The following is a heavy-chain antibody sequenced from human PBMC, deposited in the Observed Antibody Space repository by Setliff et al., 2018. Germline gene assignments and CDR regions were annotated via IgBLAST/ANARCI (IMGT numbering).Heavy chain of an antibody. CDR3: ARDVFDFRTGQADP. CDR2: INQGGGAQ. V-gene: IGHV3-7*01. D-gene: IGHD3-3*01. Sequence: LRLSCAASGFTFSSLWMSWVRQAPGKGLEWVANINQGGGAQFYVDSVKGRFTISRDNAKNSLYLQMSSLRAEDTAVYYCARDVFDFRTGQADPWGQGTLVTVSS. CDR1: GFTFSSLW. J-gene: IGHJ5*02.